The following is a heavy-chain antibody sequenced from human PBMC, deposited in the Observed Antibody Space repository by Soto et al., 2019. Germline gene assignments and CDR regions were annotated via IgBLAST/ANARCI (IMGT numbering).Heavy chain of an antibody. J-gene: IGHJ3*02. CDR2: FIPIFGTA. CDR1: VGTFSSYA. Sequence: QVQLVQSGAEVKTPGSSVKVSCKASVGTFSSYAISWVRQAPGQGLEWMGGFIPIFGTANYAQKFQGRVTISADDSTSTDYMELSSLRSEDTAVYYCAGDRGSCYDSSACFDNWGQGTMVTVSS. D-gene: IGHD3-22*01. V-gene: IGHV1-69*01. CDR3: AGDRGSCYDSSACFDN.